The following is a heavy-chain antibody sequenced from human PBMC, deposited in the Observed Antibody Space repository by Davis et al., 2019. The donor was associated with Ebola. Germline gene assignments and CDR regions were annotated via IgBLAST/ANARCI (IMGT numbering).Heavy chain of an antibody. CDR3: ARGGSNYRV. D-gene: IGHD4-11*01. J-gene: IGHJ4*02. V-gene: IGHV4-34*01. Sequence: MPSETLSLTCTVSGGSISSYYWSWIRQPPGKGLEWIGEINHSGNTNYNPSLKSRVTISVDTSKNQFSLKLSSVTAADTAVYYCARGGSNYRVWGQGTLVTVSS. CDR2: INHSGNT. CDR1: GGSISSYY.